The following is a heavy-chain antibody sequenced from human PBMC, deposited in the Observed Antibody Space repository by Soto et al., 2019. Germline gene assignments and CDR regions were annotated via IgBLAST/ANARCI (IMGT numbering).Heavy chain of an antibody. CDR3: AKVLKGYRSRWYWFDP. J-gene: IGHJ5*02. CDR2: ISGSGGST. D-gene: IGHD6-13*01. V-gene: IGHV3-23*01. CDR1: GFTFSSYA. Sequence: GGSLRLSCAASGFTFSSYAMSWVRQAPGKGLEWVSAISGSGGSTYYADSVKGRFTISRDNSKNTLYLQMNSLRAEDTAVYYCAKVLKGYRSRWYWFDPWGQGTLVTVSS.